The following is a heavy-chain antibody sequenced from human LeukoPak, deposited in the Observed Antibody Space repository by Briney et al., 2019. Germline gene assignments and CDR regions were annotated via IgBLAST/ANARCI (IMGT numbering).Heavy chain of an antibody. D-gene: IGHD5-18*01. CDR3: ARGTIYSYGSSFIWYYLDY. J-gene: IGHJ4*02. V-gene: IGHV1-8*01. CDR2: MNPNSGNT. CDR1: GYTFTSYD. Sequence: ASVKVSCKASGYTFTSYDINWVRQATGQGLEWMGWMNPNSGNTGYAQKLQGRVTMTTDTSTSTAYMELRSLRSDDTAVHYCARGTIYSYGSSFIWYYLDYWGQGTLVTVSS.